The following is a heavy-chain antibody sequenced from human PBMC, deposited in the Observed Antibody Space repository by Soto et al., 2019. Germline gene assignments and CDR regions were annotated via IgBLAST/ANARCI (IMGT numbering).Heavy chain of an antibody. CDR2: LYYTGVT. CDR3: ARDLRGRGSGRFDP. V-gene: IGHV4-31*03. J-gene: IGHJ5*02. Sequence: QVQLQETGPGLVEPSQTLSLTCTLSGDSITSGGYFWTWIRQHPGKGLEWIGCLYYTGVTFYNPSLKRRLTISVDTSKNQFSLNLRSVTAADTAIYYCARDLRGRGSGRFDPWGQGTLVTVSS. CDR1: GDSITSGGYF. D-gene: IGHD3-10*01.